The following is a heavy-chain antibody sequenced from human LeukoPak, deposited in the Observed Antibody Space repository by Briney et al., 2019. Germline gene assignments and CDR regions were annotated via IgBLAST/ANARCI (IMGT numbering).Heavy chain of an antibody. J-gene: IGHJ2*01. Sequence: GRSLRLSCAASGFTFSSYGMHWVRQAPGKGLEWVAVISYDGSNKYYADSVKGRFTISRDNSKNTLYLQMNSLRAEDTAVYYCAKEATVTDWYFDLWGRGTLVTVS. V-gene: IGHV3-30*18. CDR1: GFTFSSYG. CDR3: AKEATVTDWYFDL. D-gene: IGHD4-17*01. CDR2: ISYDGSNK.